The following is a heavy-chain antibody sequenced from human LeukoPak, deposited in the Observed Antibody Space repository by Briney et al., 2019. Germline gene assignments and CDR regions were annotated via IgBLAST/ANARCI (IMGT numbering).Heavy chain of an antibody. CDR3: ARSLGDV. Sequence: SETLSLTCAVYGGSFSGYYWSWIRQPPGKGLEWIGEINHSGSTNYNPSLKSRVTMSADMSKNQFSLNVSSVTAADTAVYFCARSLGDVWGQGTTVIVSS. V-gene: IGHV4-34*01. CDR2: INHSGST. J-gene: IGHJ6*02. CDR1: GGSFSGYY.